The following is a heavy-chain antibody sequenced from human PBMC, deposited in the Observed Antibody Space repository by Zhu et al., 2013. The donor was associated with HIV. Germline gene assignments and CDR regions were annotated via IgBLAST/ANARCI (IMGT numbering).Heavy chain of an antibody. V-gene: IGHV1-18*04. J-gene: IGHJ4*02. CDR2: ISVYNGNT. CDR1: GYTFTDYY. Sequence: QVQLVQSGPEVKKPGASVRVSCKTSGYTFTDYYIHWVRQAPGQGLEWVGWISVYNGNTNNVQKFQGRFTMTTDRSTSTAYMELRSLRSDDTAVYYCATGYPIRFLANFWGQGTLVTASS. D-gene: IGHD3-3*01. CDR3: ATGYPIRFLANF.